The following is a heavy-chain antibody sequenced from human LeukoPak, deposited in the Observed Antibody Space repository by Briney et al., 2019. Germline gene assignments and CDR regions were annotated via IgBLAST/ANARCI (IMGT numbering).Heavy chain of an antibody. Sequence: GESLNISCKVSGYMFTTHWIAWVRQMPGRGLEWMGIIHPGDSDTIYNPSFQGQVTISADKSISTAYLQWSSLKASDTAIYYCIMIFGDWNYYYYMDVWGKGTTVTVSS. D-gene: IGHD3/OR15-3a*01. J-gene: IGHJ6*03. CDR1: GYMFTTHW. CDR3: IMIFGDWNYYYYMDV. V-gene: IGHV5-51*01. CDR2: IHPGDSDT.